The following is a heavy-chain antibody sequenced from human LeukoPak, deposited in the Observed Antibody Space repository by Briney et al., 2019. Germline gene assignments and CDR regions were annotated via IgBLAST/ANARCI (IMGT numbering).Heavy chain of an antibody. CDR3: AGGSRWPGLSY. J-gene: IGHJ4*02. CDR1: RFTVSGNY. D-gene: IGHD6-13*01. V-gene: IGHV3-53*01. CDR2: IYTAGST. Sequence: GGSLRLSCAASRFTVSGNYMSWVRQAPGKGLEWVSVIYTAGSTYNADSVKGRFTISRDKSKNTLYLQMNTLRAEDTAVYFCAGGSRWPGLSYWGQGTLLTVSS.